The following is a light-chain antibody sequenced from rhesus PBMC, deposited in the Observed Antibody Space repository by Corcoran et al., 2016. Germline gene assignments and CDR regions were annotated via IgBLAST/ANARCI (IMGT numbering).Light chain of an antibody. CDR3: SSYASTSAYI. CDR2: EVS. V-gene: IGLV2-13*02. CDR1: SSDSGGYHR. J-gene: IGLJ1*01. Sequence: AALTPSPSVSGSPGQSVTISCTGTSSDSGGYHRVSWYQQHPGKAPKLMIYEVSKRPSGVSDRFSGSKSGNTASLTIAGLQAEDEADYYCSSYASTSAYIFGAGTRLTVL.